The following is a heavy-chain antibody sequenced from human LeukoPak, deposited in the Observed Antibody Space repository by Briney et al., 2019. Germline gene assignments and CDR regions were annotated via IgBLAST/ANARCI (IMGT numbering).Heavy chain of an antibody. J-gene: IGHJ4*02. CDR2: IKQDGSAR. CDR3: ASLKEKY. Sequence: GGSLRLSCAASGFTFTTSWMHWVRQAPGKGLEWLANIKQDGSARNYVDSVKGRLTISRDNAKNSLYLQMDSLRVEDTAIYYCASLKEKYWGQGTLVTVSS. CDR1: GFTFTTSW. V-gene: IGHV3-7*01.